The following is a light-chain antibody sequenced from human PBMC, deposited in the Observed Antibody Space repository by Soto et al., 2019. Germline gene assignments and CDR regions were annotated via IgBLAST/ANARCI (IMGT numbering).Light chain of an antibody. J-gene: IGLJ3*02. CDR1: SGNNSYA. CDR2: LNSDGSH. V-gene: IGLV4-69*01. Sequence: QTVVTQPPSASASLGASVKLTCSRSSGNNSYAIAWHQQQPEKGPRYLMKLNSDGSHSKGDGIPDRFSGSSSGAERYLTISSLQSEDEADYYCQTWSTDIRVFGGGTKLTVL. CDR3: QTWSTDIRV.